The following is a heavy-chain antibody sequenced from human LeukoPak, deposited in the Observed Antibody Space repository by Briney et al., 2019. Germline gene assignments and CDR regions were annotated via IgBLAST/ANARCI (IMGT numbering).Heavy chain of an antibody. CDR2: MNPNSGNT. J-gene: IGHJ6*02. D-gene: IGHD2-2*01. CDR3: ARGKYCSSTSCSFYYYYGTDV. Sequence: ASVKVSCKASGYTFTSYDIDWVRQATGQGLEWMGWMNPNSGNTGYAQKFQGRVTMTRNTSISTAYMELSSLRSEDTAVYYCARGKYCSSTSCSFYYYYGTDVWGQGTTVTVSS. CDR1: GYTFTSYD. V-gene: IGHV1-8*01.